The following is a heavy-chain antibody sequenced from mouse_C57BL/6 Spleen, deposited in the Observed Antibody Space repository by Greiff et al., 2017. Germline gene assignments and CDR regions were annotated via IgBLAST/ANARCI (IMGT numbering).Heavy chain of an antibody. CDR1: GYSFTGYY. CDR3: ERTDDPGLFDY. V-gene: IGHV1-42*01. D-gene: IGHD2-3*01. CDR2: INPSTGGT. Sequence: VQLQQSGPELVKPGASVKISCKASGYSFTGYYMNWVKQSPEKSLEWIGEINPSTGGTTYNQKFKAKATLTVDKSSSTAYMQLKSLTSEDSAVYYCERTDDPGLFDYWGKGTTLTVSS. J-gene: IGHJ2*01.